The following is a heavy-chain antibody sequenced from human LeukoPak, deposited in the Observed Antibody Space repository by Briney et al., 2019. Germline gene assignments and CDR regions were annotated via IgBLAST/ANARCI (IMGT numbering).Heavy chain of an antibody. CDR2: ISTYNGNT. D-gene: IGHD3-3*01. V-gene: IGHV1-2*02. CDR3: ARDPLGDDFWSPEGRTPYYYYYYGMDV. Sequence: GASVKVSCKASGYTFTGYYMHWVRQAPGQGLEWMGWISTYNGNTNYAQKFQGRVTMTRDTSTSTVYMELSSLRSEDTAVYYCARDPLGDDFWSPEGRTPYYYYYYGMDVWGQGTTVTVSS. J-gene: IGHJ6*02. CDR1: GYTFTGYY.